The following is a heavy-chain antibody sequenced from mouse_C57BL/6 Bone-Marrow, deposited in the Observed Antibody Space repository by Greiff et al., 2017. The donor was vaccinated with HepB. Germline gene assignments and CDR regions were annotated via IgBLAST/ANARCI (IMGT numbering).Heavy chain of an antibody. CDR2: INPYNGGT. Sequence: VQLQQSGPVLVKPGASVKMSCKASGYTFTDYYMNWVKQSHGKSLEWIGVINPYNGGTSYNQKFKGKATLTVDKSSSTAYMELNSLTSEDSAVYYCARGYYGSSYVGNWYFDVWGTGTTVTVSS. J-gene: IGHJ1*03. CDR3: ARGYYGSSYVGNWYFDV. CDR1: GYTFTDYY. V-gene: IGHV1-19*01. D-gene: IGHD1-1*01.